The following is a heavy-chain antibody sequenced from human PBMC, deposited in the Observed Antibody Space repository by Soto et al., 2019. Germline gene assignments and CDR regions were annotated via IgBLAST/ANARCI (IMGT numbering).Heavy chain of an antibody. CDR3: ARRKMGMATLSDAFDI. CDR2: IIPIFGTA. J-gene: IGHJ3*02. D-gene: IGHD5-12*01. CDR1: GGTFSSYA. V-gene: IGHV1-69*13. Sequence: SVKVSCKASGGTFSSYAISWVRQAPGQGLEWMGGIIPIFGTANYAQKFQGRVTITADESTSTAYMELSSLRSEDTAVYYCARRKMGMATLSDAFDIWGQGTMVTVSS.